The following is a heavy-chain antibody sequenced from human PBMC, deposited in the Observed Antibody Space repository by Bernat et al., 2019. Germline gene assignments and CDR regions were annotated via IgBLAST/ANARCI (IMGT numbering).Heavy chain of an antibody. J-gene: IGHJ3*02. Sequence: EVQLVESGGGLAQPGGSLRLSCAASGFTFSSYWMHWVRQAPGKGLVWVSRINSDGSSTSYADSVKGRFTISRDNAKNTLYLQMNSLRAEDTAVYYCAREAKYSGYVKAFDIWGQGTMVTVSS. CDR3: AREAKYSGYVKAFDI. CDR1: GFTFSSYW. CDR2: INSDGSST. D-gene: IGHD5-12*01. V-gene: IGHV3-74*01.